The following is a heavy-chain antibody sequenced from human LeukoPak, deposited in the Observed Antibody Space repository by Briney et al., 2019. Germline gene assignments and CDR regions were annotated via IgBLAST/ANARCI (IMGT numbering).Heavy chain of an antibody. CDR2: ISGSGGST. CDR1: GFTFSSYW. CDR3: AKDRITMIVVVTDY. Sequence: GGSLRLSCAASGFTFSSYWMHWVRQAPGKGLEWVSAISGSGGSTYYADSVKGRFTISRDNSKNTLYLQMNSLRAEDTAVYYCAKDRITMIVVVTDYWGQGTLVTVSS. V-gene: IGHV3-23*01. J-gene: IGHJ4*02. D-gene: IGHD3-22*01.